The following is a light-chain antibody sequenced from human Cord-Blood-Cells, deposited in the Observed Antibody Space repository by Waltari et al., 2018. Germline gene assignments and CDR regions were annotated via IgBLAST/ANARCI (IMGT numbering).Light chain of an antibody. Sequence: EVVMTQSPATLSVSPGGRATLSCRASQSIATHLAWYQQRRGQAPKLLIFDASTRATSISGRFSGSVSGTEFTLTISSLQSEDSAVYYCQQYNRWPPITFGQGTRLEIK. CDR3: QQYNRWPPIT. CDR1: QSIATH. J-gene: IGKJ5*01. V-gene: IGKV3-15*01. CDR2: DAS.